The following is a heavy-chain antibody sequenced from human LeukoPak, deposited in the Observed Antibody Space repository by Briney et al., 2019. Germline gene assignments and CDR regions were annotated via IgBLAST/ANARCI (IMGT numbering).Heavy chain of an antibody. CDR1: GGSISSYY. D-gene: IGHD6-19*01. Sequence: PSETLSLTCTVSGGSISSYYWSRIRQPPGKGLEWTGYIYYSGSTNYNPSLKSRVTISVDTSKNQFSLKLSSVTAADTAVYYCARVGGWSNWFDPWGQGTLVTVSS. CDR3: ARVGGWSNWFDP. J-gene: IGHJ5*02. CDR2: IYYSGST. V-gene: IGHV4-59*01.